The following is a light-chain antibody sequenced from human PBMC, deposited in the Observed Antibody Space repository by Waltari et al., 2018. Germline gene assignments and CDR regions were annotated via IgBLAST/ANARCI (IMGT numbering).Light chain of an antibody. CDR3: SSYTTSSAPGV. CDR1: DSDVGAYDF. J-gene: IGLJ1*01. CDR2: EVS. Sequence: QSALTQPASVSGSPGQSITISCSGTDSDVGAYDFVSWYQQHPGKAPHLIIYEVSNRPAGISKRFSASKSGNMASLTISGLQAEDEADYYCSSYTTSSAPGVFGTGTRVTVL. V-gene: IGLV2-14*01.